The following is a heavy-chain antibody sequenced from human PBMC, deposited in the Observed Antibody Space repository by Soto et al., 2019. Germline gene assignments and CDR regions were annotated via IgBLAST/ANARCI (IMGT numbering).Heavy chain of an antibody. D-gene: IGHD7-27*01. J-gene: IGHJ3*02. Sequence: GGSLRLPCAASGFTFSSYGMHWVRQAPGKGLEWVAVIWYDGSNKYYADSVKGRFTISRDNSKNTLYLQMNSLRAEDTAVYYCARDRFRAGDPRRGDAFDIWGQGTMVTVSS. CDR1: GFTFSSYG. CDR3: ARDRFRAGDPRRGDAFDI. V-gene: IGHV3-33*01. CDR2: IWYDGSNK.